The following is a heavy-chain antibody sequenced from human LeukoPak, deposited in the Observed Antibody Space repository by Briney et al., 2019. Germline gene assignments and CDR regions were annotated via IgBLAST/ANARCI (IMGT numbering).Heavy chain of an antibody. CDR2: ISSSGSTV. CDR1: GFTFSSYE. D-gene: IGHD3-22*01. J-gene: IGHJ4*02. Sequence: GGSLRLSCAASGFTFSSYEMNCVRQAPGQGLEWVAYISSSGSTVYYADSVKGRFTISRDNAKSSLFLQMNSLRAEDTADYYCAREKFYDNSGFDYWGQGTLVTVSS. CDR3: AREKFYDNSGFDY. V-gene: IGHV3-48*03.